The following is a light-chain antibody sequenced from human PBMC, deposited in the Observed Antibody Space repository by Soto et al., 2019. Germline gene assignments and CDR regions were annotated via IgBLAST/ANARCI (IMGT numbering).Light chain of an antibody. CDR3: QEYNSGWR. V-gene: IGKV1-5*01. CDR1: QNISRW. CDR2: DAS. Sequence: DIQMTQSPSTLSASVGDRVTITCRANQNISRWLAWYQQKPGKAPKLLIYDASSLQSGVPSRFSGSGSGTEFTLTISSLQPDDFTNFYCQEYNSGWRFGQGTKVDIK. J-gene: IGKJ1*01.